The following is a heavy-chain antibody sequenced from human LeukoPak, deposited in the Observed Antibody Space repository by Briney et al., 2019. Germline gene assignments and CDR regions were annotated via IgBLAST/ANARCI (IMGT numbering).Heavy chain of an antibody. D-gene: IGHD6-6*01. J-gene: IGHJ3*02. CDR1: GFTFSGYW. V-gene: IGHV3-74*01. CDR2: ISTDGSST. Sequence: PGGSLRLSCAASGFTFSGYWMHWVRQAPGKGLVWVSRISTDGSSTNSADSVKGRFTISRDNAKNTLYLQMNSLRAEDTAVYYCVREYSSSSGRAFDIWGQGTMVTVSP. CDR3: VREYSSSSGRAFDI.